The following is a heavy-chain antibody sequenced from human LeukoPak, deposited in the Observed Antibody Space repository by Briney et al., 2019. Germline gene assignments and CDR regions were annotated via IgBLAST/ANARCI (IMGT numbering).Heavy chain of an antibody. CDR2: IYYSGST. J-gene: IGHJ5*02. CDR1: GGSISSGDYY. CDR3: ARSGHGDYSWFDP. V-gene: IGHV4-30-4*01. Sequence: SQTLSLTCTVSGGSISSGDYYWSWIRQPPGKGLEWIGYIYYSGSTYYNPSLKSRVTISVDTSKNQFSLKLSSVTAADTAVYYCARSGHGDYSWFDPWGQGTLVTVSS. D-gene: IGHD4-17*01.